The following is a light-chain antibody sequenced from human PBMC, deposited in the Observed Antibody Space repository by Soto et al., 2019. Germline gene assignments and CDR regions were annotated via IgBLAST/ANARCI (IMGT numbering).Light chain of an antibody. CDR3: QQRSNWPPVT. Sequence: EIVMTQSPDNLSVSPGERATLSCRASQSVSTHLAWYRQKPGQAPRLLIYDASNRATGIPARFSGSGSGTDFTLTISSLEPEDFGVYYCQQRSNWPPVTFGGGTKVDIK. CDR1: QSVSTH. CDR2: DAS. J-gene: IGKJ4*01. V-gene: IGKV3-11*01.